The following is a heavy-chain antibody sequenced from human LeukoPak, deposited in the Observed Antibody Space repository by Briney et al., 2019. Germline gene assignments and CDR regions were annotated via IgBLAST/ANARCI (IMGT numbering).Heavy chain of an antibody. CDR2: IKQDGSEK. CDR1: GFTFSSYW. D-gene: IGHD2-15*01. Sequence: QSGGSLRLSCAASGFTFSSYWMSWVRQAPGKGLEWVANIKQDGSEKYYVDSVKGRFTISRDNAKNSLYLQMNSLRAEDTAVYYCARVAGYCSGGSCYPKNHGYYYYYYMDVWGKGTTVTVSS. J-gene: IGHJ6*03. V-gene: IGHV3-7*01. CDR3: ARVAGYCSGGSCYPKNHGYYYYYYMDV.